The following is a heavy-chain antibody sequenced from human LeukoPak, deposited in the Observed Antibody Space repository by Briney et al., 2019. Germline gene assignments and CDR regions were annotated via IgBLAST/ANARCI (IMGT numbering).Heavy chain of an antibody. V-gene: IGHV3-21*01. CDR1: GFTFSSYN. J-gene: IGHJ4*02. D-gene: IGHD5-12*01. CDR3: ARPGYSGYDSL. Sequence: GGSLRLSCAASGFTFSSYNMNWVRQAPGKGLEWVSSITSSSSYIYYADSVKGRFTISRDNAKNSLYLQMNSLRAEDTAVYYCARPGYSGYDSLWGQGTLVTVSS. CDR2: ITSSSSYI.